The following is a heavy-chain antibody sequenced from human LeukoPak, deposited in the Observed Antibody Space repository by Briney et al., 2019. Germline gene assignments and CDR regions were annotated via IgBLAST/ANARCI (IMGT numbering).Heavy chain of an antibody. D-gene: IGHD3-3*01. J-gene: IGHJ6*02. Sequence: SETLSLTCTVSGGSISSSSYYWGWFRQPPGEGLEWIGYIYYSGSTNYNPSLKSRVTISVDTSKNQFSLKLSSVTAADTAVYYCARGMSYDFWSGYYRGWDYGMDVWGQGTTVTVSS. V-gene: IGHV4-61*05. CDR1: GGSISSSSYY. CDR2: IYYSGST. CDR3: ARGMSYDFWSGYYRGWDYGMDV.